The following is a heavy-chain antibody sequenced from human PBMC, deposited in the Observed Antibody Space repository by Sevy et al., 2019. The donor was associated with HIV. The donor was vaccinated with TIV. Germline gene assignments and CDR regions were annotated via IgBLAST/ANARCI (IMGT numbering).Heavy chain of an antibody. J-gene: IGHJ4*02. CDR1: GFTFSSYS. CDR2: ISSSSSTI. D-gene: IGHD4-17*01. CDR3: ARGVMGHGDYAPRDY. Sequence: GGSLRLSCAASGFTFSSYSMNWVRQAPGKGLEWVSYISSSSSTIYYADSVKGRFTISRDNAKNSLYLQMNSLRDEDTAVYYCARGVMGHGDYAPRDYWGQGTLVTVSS. V-gene: IGHV3-48*02.